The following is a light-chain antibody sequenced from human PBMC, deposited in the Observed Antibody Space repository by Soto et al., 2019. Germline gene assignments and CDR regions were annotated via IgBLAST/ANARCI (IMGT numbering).Light chain of an antibody. CDR2: LGS. Sequence: DLVMTQSPLSLPVTPGEPASISCRSSQSLLHSNGYNYLDCYLQKPGQSPQLLIYLGSNRASGVPDRFSGSGSGTDFTLKISRVEAEDVGVYYCMQALQTPLTFGGGTNVEIK. J-gene: IGKJ4*01. CDR1: QSLLHSNGYNY. CDR3: MQALQTPLT. V-gene: IGKV2-28*01.